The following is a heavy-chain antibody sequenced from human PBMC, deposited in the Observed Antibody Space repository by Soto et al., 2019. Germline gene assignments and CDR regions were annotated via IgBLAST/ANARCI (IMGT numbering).Heavy chain of an antibody. CDR2: IYSDGSGT. CDR3: ATLNSFGSDY. J-gene: IGHJ4*02. CDR1: GFTFSNYW. Sequence: GGSLRLSCAASGFTFSNYWMHWVRQAPGKGLVWVSRIYSDGSGTMYADSVKGRFTISRDNAKSTLYLQMNSLRPEDTAVYYCATLNSFGSDYWGRGXLVTVYS. V-gene: IGHV3-74*03. D-gene: IGHD5-18*01.